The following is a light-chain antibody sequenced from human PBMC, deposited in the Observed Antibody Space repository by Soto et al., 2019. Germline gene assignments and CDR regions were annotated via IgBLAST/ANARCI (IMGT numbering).Light chain of an antibody. V-gene: IGLV1-44*01. J-gene: IGLJ1*01. CDR1: SSNIGSNT. Sequence: QSVLTQPPSASGTPGQRVTISCSGSSSNIGSNTVNWFQQFPGTAPKLLIYANNQRPSGVPDRFSASKSGTSASLALGGLQSEDEADYYCATWDDSLNGYVFGTGTKLTVL. CDR3: ATWDDSLNGYV. CDR2: ANN.